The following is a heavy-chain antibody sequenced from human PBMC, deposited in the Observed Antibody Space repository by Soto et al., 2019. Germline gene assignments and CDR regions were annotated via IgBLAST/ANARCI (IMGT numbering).Heavy chain of an antibody. Sequence: QVQLVQYGAEVKEPGGSLRVSCEASGYTFSAYYIHWVRQAPGQGLEWMGWINPKFGDTTYAQDFQGRVTMTRDMSISTVYMELSRLTSDDTAIYYCARNMDYYYGPGSGNGHGVWGQGTTVTVFS. CDR2: INPKFGDT. D-gene: IGHD3-10*01. J-gene: IGHJ6*02. V-gene: IGHV1-2*02. CDR1: GYTFSAYY. CDR3: ARNMDYYYGPGSGNGHGV.